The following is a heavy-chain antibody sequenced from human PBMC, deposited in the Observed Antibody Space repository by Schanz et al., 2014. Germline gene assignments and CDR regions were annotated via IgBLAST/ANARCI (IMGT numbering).Heavy chain of an antibody. V-gene: IGHV1-18*01. CDR1: GYIFGSHG. D-gene: IGHD3-10*01. CDR3: ARVHIATYHYNSPGAFDI. CDR2: INANTGNT. J-gene: IGHJ3*02. Sequence: QLMQSGSEVRKPGASVKVSCKASGYIFGSHGMTWVRQAPGQGPELMGWINANTGNTQYAQKFQGRVNMTRDTVTTTVHLELTRLRTDDTAIYYCARVHIATYHYNSPGAFDIWGQGTRVTVSS.